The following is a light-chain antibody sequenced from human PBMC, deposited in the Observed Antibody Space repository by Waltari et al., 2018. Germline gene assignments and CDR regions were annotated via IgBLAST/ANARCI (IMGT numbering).Light chain of an antibody. CDR1: RSLLHSSGYNY. Sequence: DIVMPQSPLSLPVTPGEPASISCKSSRSLLHSSGYNYVDWYLQKPGQSPQLLISLGSNRASGVPDRFSGSGSGTDFTKISRVEAEDVGVYYCMQALQSPLTFGGGTKVEIK. CDR2: LGS. V-gene: IGKV2-28*01. CDR3: MQALQSPLT. J-gene: IGKJ4*01.